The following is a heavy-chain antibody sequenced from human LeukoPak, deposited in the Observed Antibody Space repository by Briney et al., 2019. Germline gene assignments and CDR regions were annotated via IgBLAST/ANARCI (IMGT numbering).Heavy chain of an antibody. CDR1: GYTFTDYY. CDR2: INPNSGGT. CDR3: ARAVAGGEAYYFDY. Sequence: SVKVSCKASGYTFTDYYMHWVRQAPGQGLEWMGWINPNSGGTNYEQKFQGRVTMTRDTSISTAYMELSRLRSDDTAVYYCARAVAGGEAYYFDYWGQGTLVTVSS. D-gene: IGHD6-19*01. V-gene: IGHV1-2*02. J-gene: IGHJ4*02.